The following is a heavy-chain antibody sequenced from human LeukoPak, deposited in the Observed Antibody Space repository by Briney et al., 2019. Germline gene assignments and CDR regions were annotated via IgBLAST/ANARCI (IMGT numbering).Heavy chain of an antibody. V-gene: IGHV3-23*01. D-gene: IGHD2-2*01. J-gene: IGHJ4*02. CDR2: IRDGDGRT. CDR3: AKDHSTTWLGSFNY. CDR1: GFTFYDCA. Sequence: GGSLRLSCAASGFTFYDCAMSWVRQPPGKGLEWVSLIRDGDGRTHYADSVKGRFTISRDNSKKMVYLQMNGLRADDTAVYYCAKDHSTTWLGSFNYWGQGTLVTVSS.